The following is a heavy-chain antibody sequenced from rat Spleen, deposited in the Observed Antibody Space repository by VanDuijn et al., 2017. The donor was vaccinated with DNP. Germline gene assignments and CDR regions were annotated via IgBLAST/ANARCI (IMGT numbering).Heavy chain of an antibody. Sequence: EVQLVESGGDLVQPGRSLKLSCVASGFTFNKYWMTWIRQVPGKGLEWVAAITSSGGSTYYPYSVKGRFTISRDNAKNTLYLQMNSLRSEDTATYYCARGSGTYYWYFDFWGPGTMVTVSS. CDR2: ITSSGGST. V-gene: IGHV5-31*01. J-gene: IGHJ1*01. CDR3: ARGSGTYYWYFDF. D-gene: IGHD5-1*01. CDR1: GFTFNKYW.